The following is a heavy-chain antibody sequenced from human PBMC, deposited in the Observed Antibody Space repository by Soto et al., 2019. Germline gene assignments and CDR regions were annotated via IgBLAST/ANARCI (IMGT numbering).Heavy chain of an antibody. V-gene: IGHV3-7*01. Sequence: EVHLVESGGGLVQPGGSLRLSCAASGFTFTTYWMSWVRQVPGKGLEWVDNVNQDGSRTYYVDSVKGRFTIARDNARNSVYLQMNSLRVEDTAVYYCATDGFSIEVDVITDDYWGQGTLVAVSS. J-gene: IGHJ4*02. CDR1: GFTFTTYW. CDR3: ATDGFSIEVDVITDDY. CDR2: VNQDGSRT. D-gene: IGHD3-22*01.